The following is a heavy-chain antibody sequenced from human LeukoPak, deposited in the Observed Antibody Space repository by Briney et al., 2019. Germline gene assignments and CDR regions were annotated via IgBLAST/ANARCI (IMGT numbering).Heavy chain of an antibody. Sequence: SETLSLTCAVYGGSFSGYYWSWIRQPPGKGLEWIGEINHSGSTNYNPSLKSRVTISVDTSKNQFSLKLSSVTAADTAVYYCARDCSGITCYYRIWGQGTMVTVSS. V-gene: IGHV4-34*01. J-gene: IGHJ3*02. D-gene: IGHD2-15*01. CDR3: ARDCSGITCYYRI. CDR1: GGSFSGYY. CDR2: INHSGST.